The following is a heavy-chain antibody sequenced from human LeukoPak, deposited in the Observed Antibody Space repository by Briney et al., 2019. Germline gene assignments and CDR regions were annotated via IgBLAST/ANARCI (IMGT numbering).Heavy chain of an antibody. CDR1: GFTFSSYA. J-gene: IGHJ4*02. CDR2: ISWNSGSI. Sequence: PGGSLRLSCAASGFTFSSYAMSWVRQAPGKGLEWVSGISWNSGSIGYADSVKGRFTISRDNAKNSLYLQMNSLRAEDTAVYYCARFWQQRPFDYWGQGTLVTVSS. CDR3: ARFWQQRPFDY. D-gene: IGHD6-13*01. V-gene: IGHV3-20*04.